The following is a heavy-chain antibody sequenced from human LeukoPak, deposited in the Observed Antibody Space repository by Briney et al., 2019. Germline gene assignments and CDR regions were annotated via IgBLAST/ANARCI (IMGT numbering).Heavy chain of an antibody. Sequence: PGGSLRLSCSAFVHTLMVYWMSWVRQAPGKGLEWVASIKEDGSEKSYVDSVKGRFTISRDNAKNSLYLQMNSLGAEDTAVYYCGRGGSYTFDPWGQGILVTVSS. D-gene: IGHD1-26*01. CDR1: VHTLMVYW. CDR3: GRGGSYTFDP. J-gene: IGHJ5*02. V-gene: IGHV3-7*01. CDR2: IKEDGSEK.